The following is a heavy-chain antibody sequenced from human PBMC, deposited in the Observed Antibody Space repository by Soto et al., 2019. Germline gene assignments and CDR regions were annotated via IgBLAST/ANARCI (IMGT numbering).Heavy chain of an antibody. Sequence: GSLRLSCAASGFTFSSYAMHWVRQAPGKGLEWVAVISYDGSNKYYADSVKGRFTISRDNSKNTLYLQMNSLRAEDTAVYCCARDLVVTASTYYFDYWGQGTLVTVSS. J-gene: IGHJ4*02. CDR1: GFTFSSYA. CDR2: ISYDGSNK. CDR3: ARDLVVTASTYYFDY. D-gene: IGHD2-21*01. V-gene: IGHV3-30-3*01.